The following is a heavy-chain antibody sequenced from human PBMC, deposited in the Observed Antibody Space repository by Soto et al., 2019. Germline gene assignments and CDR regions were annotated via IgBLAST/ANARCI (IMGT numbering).Heavy chain of an antibody. J-gene: IGHJ4*02. CDR3: ARDTFSGDSSGPHY. CDR2: IYPGDSDT. CDR1: GYSFSRYW. Sequence: SLKISCKGSGYSFSRYWIAWVRQTPGKGLEWMGLIYPGDSDTRYSPSFQGQVTISADKSITTAYLQWSSLKASDTAIYYCARDTFSGDSSGPHYWGQGTLVTVSS. D-gene: IGHD3-22*01. V-gene: IGHV5-51*01.